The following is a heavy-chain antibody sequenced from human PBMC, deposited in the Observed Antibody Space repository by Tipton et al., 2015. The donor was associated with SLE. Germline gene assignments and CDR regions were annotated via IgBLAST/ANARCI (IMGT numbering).Heavy chain of an antibody. J-gene: IGHJ4*02. D-gene: IGHD1-26*01. Sequence: TLSVTCTVSGGSISSGGYYWSWIRQHPGKGLEWIGYIYYSGSTNYNPSLKSRVTISVDTSKNQFSLKLSSVTAADTAVYYCARGSGSYYGYWGQGTLVTVSS. CDR1: GGSISSGGYY. CDR3: ARGSGSYYGY. CDR2: IYYSGST. V-gene: IGHV4-61*08.